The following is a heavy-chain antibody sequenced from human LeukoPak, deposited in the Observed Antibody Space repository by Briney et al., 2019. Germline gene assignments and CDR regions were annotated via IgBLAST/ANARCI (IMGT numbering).Heavy chain of an antibody. J-gene: IGHJ4*02. V-gene: IGHV3-23*01. CDR1: GFNFSSYG. Sequence: GGSLRLSCAASGFNFSSYGMTWVRQAPGKGLEWVSIISGSGRDTYYADSVKGRFTISRDKSKNTLYLQMNSLRAEDTAVYYCARSPGGGVDTAMVDYFDYWGQGTLVTVSS. CDR3: ARSPGGGVDTAMVDYFDY. CDR2: ISGSGRDT. D-gene: IGHD5-18*01.